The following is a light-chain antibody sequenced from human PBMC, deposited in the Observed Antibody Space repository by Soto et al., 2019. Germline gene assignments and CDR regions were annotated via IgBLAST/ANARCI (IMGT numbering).Light chain of an antibody. Sequence: IVLTQSPGTLSLSPGERATLSCRASQSVSSNYFAWYQQKPGQAPGLLIYGASSRATGIPDRFSGSGSGTDFTLTISRLEPEDFAVYYCQQYGRSPTWTFGQGTKVDIK. V-gene: IGKV3-20*01. J-gene: IGKJ1*01. CDR1: QSVSSNY. CDR3: QQYGRSPTWT. CDR2: GAS.